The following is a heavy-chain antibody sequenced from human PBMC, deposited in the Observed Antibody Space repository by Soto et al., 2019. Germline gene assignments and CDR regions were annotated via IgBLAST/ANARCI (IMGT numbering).Heavy chain of an antibody. CDR1: GGSISSGGYY. CDR3: ARDRADDYGDYYYYYMDV. Sequence: QVQLQESGPGLVKPSQTLSLTCTVSGGSISSGGYYWSWIRQHPGKGLEWIGYIYYSGSTYYNPSLKRRVTISVDSSKNQFSRELSSVTAADTAVYYCARDRADDYGDYYYYYMDVWGKGTTVTVSS. V-gene: IGHV4-31*03. D-gene: IGHD4-17*01. J-gene: IGHJ6*03. CDR2: IYYSGST.